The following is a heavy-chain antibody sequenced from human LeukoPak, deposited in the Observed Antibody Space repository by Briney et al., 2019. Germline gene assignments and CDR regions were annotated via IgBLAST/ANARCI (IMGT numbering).Heavy chain of an antibody. CDR2: VSAYGDNT. CDR3: ARDCIGCHGFDY. J-gene: IGHJ4*02. V-gene: IGHV1-18*01. D-gene: IGHD2-15*01. CDR1: GYTFTNYG. Sequence: ASVKVSCKASGYTFTNYGITWVRQAPGQGLEWRGWVSAYGDNTNYVQKIQGRVTMTTDTSTSTAYMELRSLRSDDTAVYYCARDCIGCHGFDYWGQGTLVTVSS.